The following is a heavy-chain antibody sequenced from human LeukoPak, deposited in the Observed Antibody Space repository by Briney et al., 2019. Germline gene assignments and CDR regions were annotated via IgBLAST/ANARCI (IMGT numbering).Heavy chain of an antibody. CDR2: MNPNSGNT. D-gene: IGHD3-22*01. CDR3: ARGGSGRHYDSSGYFGGYYYYGMDV. CDR1: GYTFTSYD. J-gene: IGHJ6*02. Sequence: ASVKVSCKASGYTFTSYDINWVRQATGQGLEWMGWMNPNSGNTGYAQKFQGRVTMTRNTSISTAYMELSSLRSEDTAVYYCARGGSGRHYDSSGYFGGYYYYGMDVWGQGTTVTVSS. V-gene: IGHV1-8*01.